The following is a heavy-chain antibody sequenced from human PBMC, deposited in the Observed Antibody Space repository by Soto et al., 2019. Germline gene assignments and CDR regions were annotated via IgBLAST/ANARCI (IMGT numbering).Heavy chain of an antibody. CDR2: INAGNGNT. CDR3: ARDSGGMDV. CDR1: GYTFTSYA. V-gene: IGHV1-3*01. J-gene: IGHJ6*02. Sequence: QVQLVQSGAEVKKPGASVKISCKASGYTFTSYALHWVRQAPGQRLEWMGWINAGNGNTKYSTKFQGRVTITRDTSASTAYMELSSLRSEDTAVYYCARDSGGMDVWGQGTTVTVSS.